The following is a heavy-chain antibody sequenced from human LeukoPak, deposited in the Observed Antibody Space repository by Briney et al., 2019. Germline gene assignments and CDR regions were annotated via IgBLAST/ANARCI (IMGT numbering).Heavy chain of an antibody. V-gene: IGHV3-23*01. CDR1: GFTFSSYA. D-gene: IGHD3-16*02. Sequence: PGGSLRLSCAASGFTFSSYAMSWVRQAPGRGLEWVSAISGSGGSTYYADSVKGRFTISRDNSKNTLYLQMNSLRAEDTAVYYCAKDWGYDYVWGSYRSWGQGTLVTVSS. CDR2: ISGSGGST. J-gene: IGHJ5*02. CDR3: AKDWGYDYVWGSYRS.